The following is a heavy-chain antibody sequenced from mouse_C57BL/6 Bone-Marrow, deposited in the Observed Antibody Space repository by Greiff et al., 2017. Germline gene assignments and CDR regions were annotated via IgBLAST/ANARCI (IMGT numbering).Heavy chain of an antibody. CDR1: GYTFTSYG. D-gene: IGHD2-1*01. CDR3: ARIYYGNYYAMDY. CDR2: IYPRSGNT. J-gene: IGHJ4*01. Sequence: VQLQQSGAELARPGASVKLSCKASGYTFTSYGISWVKQRTGQGLEWIGEIYPRSGNTYYNEKFKGKATLTAEKSSSTAYMQLSSLTSEDSAVYFCARIYYGNYYAMDYWGQGTSVTVSS. V-gene: IGHV1-81*01.